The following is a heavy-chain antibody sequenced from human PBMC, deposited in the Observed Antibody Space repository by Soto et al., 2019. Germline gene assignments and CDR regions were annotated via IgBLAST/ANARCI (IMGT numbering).Heavy chain of an antibody. CDR3: ARDHRYNWNDEGWFDP. J-gene: IGHJ5*02. D-gene: IGHD1-20*01. Sequence: QVQLVQSGAEVKKPGASVKVSCKASGYMFSTYDINWVRQAPGQGLEWMGWLNPNSVNTGYAQKFQGRVTMTRNTSINTAYMDLSSLGSDDTAVYYCARDHRYNWNDEGWFDPWGQGTLVTVSS. V-gene: IGHV1-8*01. CDR1: GYMFSTYD. CDR2: LNPNSVNT.